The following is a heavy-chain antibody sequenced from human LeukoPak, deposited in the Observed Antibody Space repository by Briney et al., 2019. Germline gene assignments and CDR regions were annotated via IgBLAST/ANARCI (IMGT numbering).Heavy chain of an antibody. CDR3: ARCYYDSSGWDY. Sequence: PSETLSLTCAVYGGSFSGYYWSWIRQPPGKGLEWIGEINHSGSTNYNPSLKSRVTISVDTSKNQFSLKLSSVTAADTAVYYCARCYYDSSGWDYWGQGTLVTVSS. V-gene: IGHV4-34*01. CDR1: GGSFSGYY. D-gene: IGHD3-22*01. CDR2: INHSGST. J-gene: IGHJ4*02.